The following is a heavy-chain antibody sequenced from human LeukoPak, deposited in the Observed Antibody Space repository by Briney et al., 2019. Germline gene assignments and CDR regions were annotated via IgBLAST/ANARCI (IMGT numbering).Heavy chain of an antibody. CDR3: ARVPIAIGAFDI. V-gene: IGHV4-30-2*01. CDR2: IYHSGSN. D-gene: IGHD2-21*01. CDR1: SGSISSGGYS. Sequence: SQTLSLTCAVSSGSISSGGYSWSWIRQPPGKGLEWIGYIYHSGSNYYNPSLKSRVTMSVDRSKNQFSLSLSSVTAADTAVYYCARVPIAIGAFDIWGQGTMVTVSS. J-gene: IGHJ3*02.